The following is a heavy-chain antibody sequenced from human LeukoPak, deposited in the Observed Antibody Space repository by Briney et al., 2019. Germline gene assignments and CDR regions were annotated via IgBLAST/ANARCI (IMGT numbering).Heavy chain of an antibody. V-gene: IGHV3-21*01. CDR2: ISPSSSYI. D-gene: IGHD1-1*01. Sequence: GGSLRLSCAASGFTFSSSSMNWVHQAPGKGLEFVSSISPSSSYIYYADSVKGRFTISADNARNSLYLQMNSLRVEDTAVYYCARDHNYAFDNWGQGTLVSVSS. CDR1: GFTFSSSS. J-gene: IGHJ4*02. CDR3: ARDHNYAFDN.